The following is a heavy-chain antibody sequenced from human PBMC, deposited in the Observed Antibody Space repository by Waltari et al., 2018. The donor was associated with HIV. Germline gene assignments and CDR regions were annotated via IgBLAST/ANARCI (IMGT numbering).Heavy chain of an antibody. J-gene: IGHJ3*02. D-gene: IGHD4-17*01. CDR3: ARRGNNYGDAFDI. Sequence: EVQLVQSGAEVKKPGESLKISCKASGYDFTTYWIGWVRQMPGKGLECMGLIYPSDADTKASPSCQGQVTLSADKPIHTAYLHWSSLKAPDTAIYYCARRGNNYGDAFDIWGQGTMVNVS. V-gene: IGHV5-51*04. CDR1: GYDFTTYW. CDR2: IYPSDADT.